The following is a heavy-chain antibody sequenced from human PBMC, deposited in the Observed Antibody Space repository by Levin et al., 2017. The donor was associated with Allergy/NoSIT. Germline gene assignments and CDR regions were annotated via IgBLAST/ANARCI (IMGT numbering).Heavy chain of an antibody. V-gene: IGHV4-39*01. Sequence: PGGSLRLSCTVSGGSISSSSYYWGWIRQPPGKGLEWIGSIYYSGSTYYNPSLKSRVTISVDTSKNQFSLKLSSVTAADTAVYYCARLERRLDAFDIWGQGTMVTVSS. CDR2: IYYSGST. D-gene: IGHD1-1*01. J-gene: IGHJ3*02. CDR3: ARLERRLDAFDI. CDR1: GGSISSSSYY.